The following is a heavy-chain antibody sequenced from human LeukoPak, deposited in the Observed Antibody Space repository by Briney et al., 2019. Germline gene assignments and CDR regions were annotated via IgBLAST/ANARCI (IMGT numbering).Heavy chain of an antibody. D-gene: IGHD3-16*01. V-gene: IGHV4-4*07. J-gene: IGHJ4*02. Sequence: SETLSLTCTVSGGSISSYYWSWIRQPAGKGLEWIGRIYTSGSTNYNPSLKSRVSMSVDTSKNQCTLKLSSVTAADTAVYYCARVGDSALKDWGQGTLVTVPS. CDR1: GGSISSYY. CDR3: ARVGDSALKD. CDR2: IYTSGST.